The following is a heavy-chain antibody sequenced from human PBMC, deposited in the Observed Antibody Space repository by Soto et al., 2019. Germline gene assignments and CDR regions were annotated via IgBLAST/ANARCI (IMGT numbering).Heavy chain of an antibody. J-gene: IGHJ4*01. CDR2: ISGSGGST. D-gene: IGHD1-26*01. CDR3: VRDRAFFDTTDY. Sequence: GGSLRLSCAASGLTFSSYAMSWVRQAPGKGLEWVSAISGSGGSTYYADSVKGRFTISRDNAKNTLYLQMNSLRAEDTAVYYCVRDRAFFDTTDYWGHGTLVTVSS. CDR1: GLTFSSYA. V-gene: IGHV3-23*01.